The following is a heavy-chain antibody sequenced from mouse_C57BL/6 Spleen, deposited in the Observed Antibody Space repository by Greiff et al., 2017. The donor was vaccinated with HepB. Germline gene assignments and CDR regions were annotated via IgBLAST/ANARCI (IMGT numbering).Heavy chain of an antibody. D-gene: IGHD2-1*01. CDR2: FYPGSGSI. CDR3: ASHEETYGIYDYYAMDY. V-gene: IGHV1-62-2*01. CDR1: GYTFTEYT. Sequence: QVQLQQSGAELVKPGASVKLSCKASGYTFTEYTIHWVKQRPGQGLEWIGWFYPGSGSIKYNEKFKDKATLTADKSSSTVYMELSRLTSEDYAVYFCASHEETYGIYDYYAMDYWGQGTTVTVSS. J-gene: IGHJ4*01.